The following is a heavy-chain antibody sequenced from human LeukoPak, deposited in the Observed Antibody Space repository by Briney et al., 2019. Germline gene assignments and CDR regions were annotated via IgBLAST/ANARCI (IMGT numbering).Heavy chain of an antibody. CDR3: ARAANQDILRLHEFDY. CDR1: GYTFTGYF. Sequence: GASVKVSCKASGYTFTGYFMHWVRQAPGQGLEWMGWINPNSGGTNYAQKFQGRVTMTRDTSISTAYMELSRLRSDDTAVYYCARAANQDILRLHEFDYWGQGTLVTVSS. D-gene: IGHD3-9*01. J-gene: IGHJ4*02. V-gene: IGHV1-2*02. CDR2: INPNSGGT.